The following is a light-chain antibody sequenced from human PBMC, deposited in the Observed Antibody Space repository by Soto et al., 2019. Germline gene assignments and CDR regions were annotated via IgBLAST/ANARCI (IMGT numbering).Light chain of an antibody. Sequence: QAVLTQSPSASASLGASVKLTCTLSSGHSSYAIAWHQQQPEKGPRYLMKLDSDGSHTKGDAIPDRFSGSSSGAERYLTISRLQAEAEADYYCQTWGTGIHVVFGGGTKLTVL. CDR3: QTWGTGIHVV. V-gene: IGLV4-69*01. J-gene: IGLJ2*01. CDR2: LDSDGSH. CDR1: SGHSSYA.